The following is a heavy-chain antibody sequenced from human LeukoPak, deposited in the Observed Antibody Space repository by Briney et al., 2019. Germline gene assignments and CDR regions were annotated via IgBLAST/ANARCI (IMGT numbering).Heavy chain of an antibody. J-gene: IGHJ4*02. CDR1: GGSISSGGYS. Sequence: SQTLSLTCAVSGGSISSGGYSWSWIRQPPGKGLEWIGYIYHSGSTNYNPSLKSRVTISVDTSKNQFSLKLSSVTAADTAVYYCARGRPPYYYGSGSYSFFDYWGQGTLVTVSS. D-gene: IGHD3-10*01. CDR3: ARGRPPYYYGSGSYSFFDY. V-gene: IGHV4-30-2*01. CDR2: IYHSGST.